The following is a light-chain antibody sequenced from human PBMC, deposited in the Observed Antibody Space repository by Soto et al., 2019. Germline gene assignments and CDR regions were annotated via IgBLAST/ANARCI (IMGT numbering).Light chain of an antibody. V-gene: IGLV2-14*01. CDR1: SSDVGGYKY. J-gene: IGLJ2*01. CDR3: CSYTGGTTLV. Sequence: QSALTQPASVSGSPGQSITISCTGSSSDVGGYKYVSWYQQHPGKAPKLMIFEVSNRPSGVSNRFSGSKSGNTASLTISGLQAEAEGDNYCCSYTGGTTLVCGGGTKLTVL. CDR2: EVS.